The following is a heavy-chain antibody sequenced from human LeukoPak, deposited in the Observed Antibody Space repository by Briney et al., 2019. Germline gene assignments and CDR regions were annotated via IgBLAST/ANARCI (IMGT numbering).Heavy chain of an antibody. Sequence: SQTLSLTCAVSGGSISSGGYSWSWIRQPPGKGLEWIGYIYHSGSTYYNPSLKSRVTISVDRPKNQFSLKLSSVTAADTAVYYCARGREDYDFWSGSYDYWGQGTLVTVSS. V-gene: IGHV4-30-2*01. D-gene: IGHD3-3*01. CDR3: ARGREDYDFWSGSYDY. CDR1: GGSISSGGYS. J-gene: IGHJ4*02. CDR2: IYHSGST.